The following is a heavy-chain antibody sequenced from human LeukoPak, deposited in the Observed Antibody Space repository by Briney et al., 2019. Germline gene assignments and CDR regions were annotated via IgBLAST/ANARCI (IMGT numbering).Heavy chain of an antibody. CDR2: IRYDGSNK. Sequence: GGSLRLSCAASGFTFSSYGMHWVRQAPGKGLVGVAFIRYDGSNKYYADSVKGRFTISRDNSKNTLYLQMNSLRAEDTAVYYCAKGLVWSGYPRRMDVWGKGTTVTVSS. CDR3: AKGLVWSGYPRRMDV. D-gene: IGHD3-3*01. V-gene: IGHV3-30*02. J-gene: IGHJ6*03. CDR1: GFTFSSYG.